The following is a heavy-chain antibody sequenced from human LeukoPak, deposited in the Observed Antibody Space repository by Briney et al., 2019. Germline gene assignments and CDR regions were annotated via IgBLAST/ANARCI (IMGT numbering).Heavy chain of an antibody. V-gene: IGHV3-73*01. CDR3: TRQITMVRGVSSD. D-gene: IGHD3-10*01. Sequence: GGFLKLSCAASGFTFSGSAMHWVRQASGKGLEWVGRIRSKANSYATAYAASVKGRFTISRDDSKNTAYLQMNSLKTEDTAVYYCTRQITMVRGVSSDWGQGTLVTVSS. J-gene: IGHJ4*02. CDR1: GFTFSGSA. CDR2: IRSKANSYAT.